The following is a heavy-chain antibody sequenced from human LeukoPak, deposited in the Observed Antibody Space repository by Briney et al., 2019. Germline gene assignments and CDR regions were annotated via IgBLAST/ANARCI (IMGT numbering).Heavy chain of an antibody. CDR1: GGTFSSYA. J-gene: IGHJ3*02. CDR3: ARSRLAGYYDSSGYVSGAFDI. Sequence: SVKVSCKASGGTFSSYAISWVRQAPGQGLEWMGGVIPIFGTANYAQKFQGRVTITADESTSTAYMELSSLRSEDTAVYYCARSRLAGYYDSSGYVSGAFDIWGQGTMVTVSS. CDR2: VIPIFGTA. D-gene: IGHD3-22*01. V-gene: IGHV1-69*13.